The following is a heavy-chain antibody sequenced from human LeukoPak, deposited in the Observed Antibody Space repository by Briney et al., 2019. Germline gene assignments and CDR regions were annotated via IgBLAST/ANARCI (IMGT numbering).Heavy chain of an antibody. CDR2: ISGSGGST. CDR3: AKSFLAMTTVTSLDY. D-gene: IGHD4-17*01. V-gene: IGHV3-23*01. Sequence: PGGSLRLSCAASGFTFSSYAMSWVCQAPGKGLEWVSAISGSGGSTYYADSVKGRFTISRDNSKNTLYLQMNSLRAEDTAVYYCAKSFLAMTTVTSLDYWGQGTLVTVSS. J-gene: IGHJ4*02. CDR1: GFTFSSYA.